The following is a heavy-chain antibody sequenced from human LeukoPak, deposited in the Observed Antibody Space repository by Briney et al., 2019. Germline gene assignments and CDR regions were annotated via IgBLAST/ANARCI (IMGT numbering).Heavy chain of an antibody. CDR1: GGSFSGYY. J-gene: IGHJ2*01. D-gene: IGHD4-11*01. V-gene: IGHV4-34*01. CDR3: ASGLDDYSNYWYFDL. Sequence: SETLSLTCAVYGGSFSGYYWSWIRQPPGKGLEWIGEINHSGGTNYNPSLKSRVTISVDTSKNQFSLKLSSVTAADTAVYYCASGLDDYSNYWYFDLWGRGTLVTVSS. CDR2: INHSGGT.